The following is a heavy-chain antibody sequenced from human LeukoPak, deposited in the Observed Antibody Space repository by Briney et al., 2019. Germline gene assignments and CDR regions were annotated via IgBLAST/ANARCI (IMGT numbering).Heavy chain of an antibody. Sequence: GGSLRLSCAASGFTFSDYNMNWVRQAPGKGLEWVSYITNGGSTIHHADSVKGRFTMSRDNTKKTLYLQMNSLSAEDTAVYYCARSIGLTGGGVDVWRQGTTVTVSS. CDR1: GFTFSDYN. D-gene: IGHD3-9*01. CDR2: ITNGGSTI. V-gene: IGHV3-11*01. J-gene: IGHJ6*02. CDR3: ARSIGLTGGGVDV.